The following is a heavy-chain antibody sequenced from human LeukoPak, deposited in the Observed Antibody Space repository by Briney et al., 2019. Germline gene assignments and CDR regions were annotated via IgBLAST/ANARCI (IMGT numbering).Heavy chain of an antibody. CDR1: GGSFSGYY. Sequence: SETLSLTCAVYGGSFSGYYWSWIRQPPGKGLEWIGEINHSGSTNYNASLKSRVTISVDTSKNQFSLKLSSVTAADTAVYYCASRDYWGQGTLVTVSS. V-gene: IGHV4-34*01. CDR2: INHSGST. J-gene: IGHJ4*02. CDR3: ASRDY.